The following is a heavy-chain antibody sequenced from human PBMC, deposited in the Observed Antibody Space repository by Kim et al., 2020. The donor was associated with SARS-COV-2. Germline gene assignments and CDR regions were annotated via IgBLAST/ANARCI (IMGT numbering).Heavy chain of an antibody. D-gene: IGHD3-22*01. CDR2: INPSGGST. Sequence: ASVKVSCKASGYTFTSYYMHWVRQAPGQGLEWMGIINPSGGSTSYAQKFQGRVTMTRDTSTSTVYMELSSLRSEDTAVYYCARGEMIVVVITPSRFDYWGQGTLVTVSS. CDR3: ARGEMIVVVITPSRFDY. V-gene: IGHV1-46*01. J-gene: IGHJ4*02. CDR1: GYTFTSYY.